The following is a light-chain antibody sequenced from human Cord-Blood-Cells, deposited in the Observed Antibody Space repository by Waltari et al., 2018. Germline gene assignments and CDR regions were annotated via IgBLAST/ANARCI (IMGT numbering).Light chain of an antibody. CDR1: QSISSY. CDR2: AAS. CDR3: QQSYSTPFT. Sequence: DIKMTQSPSSLSASVGDSVTITCRASQSISSYLNWYQQKPGNAPKLLIYAASSLQSGVPSRFSGSGSGTDFTLTISSLQPEDFATYYCQQSYSTPFTFGPGTKVDIK. J-gene: IGKJ3*01. V-gene: IGKV1-39*01.